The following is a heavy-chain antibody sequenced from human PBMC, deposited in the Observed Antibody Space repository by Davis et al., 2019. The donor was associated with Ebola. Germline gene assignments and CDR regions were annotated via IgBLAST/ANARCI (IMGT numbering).Heavy chain of an antibody. CDR1: GFTFSSYG. CDR3: ARGHYGITGTTLGNWFDP. CDR2: IWYDGSNK. V-gene: IGHV3-33*01. Sequence: GESLKISCAASGFTFSSYGMHWVRQAEGTGLVWVAVIWYDGSNKYYADSVKGRFTISRDNSKNTLYLQMNSLRAEDTPVYYCARGHYGITGTTLGNWFDPWGQGTLVTVSS. D-gene: IGHD1-7*01. J-gene: IGHJ5*02.